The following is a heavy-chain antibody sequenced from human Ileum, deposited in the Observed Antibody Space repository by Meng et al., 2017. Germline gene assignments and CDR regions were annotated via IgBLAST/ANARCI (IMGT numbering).Heavy chain of an antibody. J-gene: IGHJ4*02. CDR3: ASGTSGPELNY. D-gene: IGHD3-10*01. V-gene: IGHV4-30-2*01. CDR1: GGSISSSAYS. CDR2: IYQVGST. Sequence: HLQLQESGSGLVTSSQTLSLPCTVSGGSISSSAYSWTWIRQPPGKGLEWIGYIYQVGSTNYNPSLKSRVTIFVDTSKNQFSLKLTSVTAADTAVYYCASGTSGPELNYWGQGTLVTVSS.